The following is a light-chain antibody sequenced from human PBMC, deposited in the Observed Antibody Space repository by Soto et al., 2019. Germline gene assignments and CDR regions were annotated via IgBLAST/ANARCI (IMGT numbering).Light chain of an antibody. V-gene: IGLV2-14*01. J-gene: IGLJ3*02. CDR3: SSYTSSSTLV. CDR1: SSDIGGYNY. CDR2: EVT. Sequence: QSALTEPASVSGSPGQSITISCTGTSSDIGGYNYVSWYQQHPGKAPKLMIYEVTNRPSGVSSRFSGSKSGNTASLTISALQAEDEADYYCSSYTSSSTLVFGGGTQLTVL.